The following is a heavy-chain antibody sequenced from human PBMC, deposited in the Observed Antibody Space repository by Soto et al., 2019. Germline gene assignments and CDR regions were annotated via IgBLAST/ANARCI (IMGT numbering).Heavy chain of an antibody. J-gene: IGHJ5*02. CDR1: GGSISSGGYS. CDR2: IYHSGST. CDR3: ATRDATPLDPIS. D-gene: IGHD1-1*01. Sequence: SETLSLTCAVSGGSISSGGYSWSWIRQPPGKGLEWIGYIYHSGSTYYNPSLNGRVTISVDRSKNHFTLNLNSVTAADTAVYYCATRDATPLDPISWGQGIPVTVSS. V-gene: IGHV4-30-2*01.